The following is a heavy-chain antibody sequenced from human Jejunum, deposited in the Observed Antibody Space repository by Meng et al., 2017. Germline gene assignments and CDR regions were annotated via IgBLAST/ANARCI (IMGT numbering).Heavy chain of an antibody. Sequence: GESLKISCAASGFSFSIYKMSWVRQAPGKGLEWVATIKQDGSEKWYVDSVKGRFTISRDNAKNSMFLQMNSLTAEDTAVYYCASDWISMDRGGIGDYWGHGTPVNVAS. D-gene: IGHD3-10*01. CDR1: GFSFSIYK. CDR2: IKQDGSEK. CDR3: ASDWISMDRGGIGDY. V-gene: IGHV3-7*01. J-gene: IGHJ4*01.